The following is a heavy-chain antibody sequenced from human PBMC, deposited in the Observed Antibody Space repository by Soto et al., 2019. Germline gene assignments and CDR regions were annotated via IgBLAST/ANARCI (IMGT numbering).Heavy chain of an antibody. V-gene: IGHV3-7*01. CDR3: ARKPRLLEI. CDR2: ISADGRET. J-gene: IGHJ4*02. CDR1: GFTFSVSW. Sequence: GGSLRLSCAGSGFTFSVSWMNWVRQAPGKGLEWVAYISADGRETNHVDSVKGRFTISRDNAKNSLYLQMNSLRVEDTAVYYCARKPRLLEIWGQGTLVTVSS. D-gene: IGHD6-6*01.